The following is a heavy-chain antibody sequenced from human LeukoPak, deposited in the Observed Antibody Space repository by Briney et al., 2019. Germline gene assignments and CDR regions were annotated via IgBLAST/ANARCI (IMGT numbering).Heavy chain of an antibody. D-gene: IGHD3-3*02. Sequence: GGSLRLSCAASGFKFRAFSMHWLRQAPGKGLEWVSLFSRNGVTTFYAGSVKGRFTISRDNSENSVYLQMDSLTTEDTAVYYCAKEKDTIYFDLWGQGTMVTVSA. V-gene: IGHV3-43*01. CDR2: FSRNGVTT. CDR3: AKEKDTIYFDL. J-gene: IGHJ3*01. CDR1: GFKFRAFS.